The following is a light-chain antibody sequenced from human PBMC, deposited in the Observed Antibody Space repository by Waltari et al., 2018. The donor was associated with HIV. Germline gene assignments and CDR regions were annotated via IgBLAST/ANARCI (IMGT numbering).Light chain of an antibody. V-gene: IGKV3-15*01. J-gene: IGKJ2*01. CDR1: QSVSSH. CDR3: QQYENWPPFT. Sequence: EIVMTQSHGTLSLSPGERANFPCRASQSVSSHLAWYQQKPGQAPRLLIYRASTRATGIPARFSGSGSGTEFTLTISSLQSEDFAVYYCQQYENWPPFTFGQGTRLQIK. CDR2: RAS.